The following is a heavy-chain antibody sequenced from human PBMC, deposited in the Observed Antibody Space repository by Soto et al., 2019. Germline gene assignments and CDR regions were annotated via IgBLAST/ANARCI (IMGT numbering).Heavy chain of an antibody. CDR2: ISSSGSTI. D-gene: IGHD3-22*01. CDR3: ARDGPYYDSSGYYRADAFDI. V-gene: IGHV3-11*01. J-gene: IGHJ3*02. CDR1: GFTFSDYY. Sequence: GGSLRLSCAASGFTFSDYYMSWIRQAPGKGLEWVSYISSSGSTIYYADSVKGRFTISRDNAKNSLYLQMNSLRAEDTAVYYCARDGPYYDSSGYYRADAFDIWGQGTMVT.